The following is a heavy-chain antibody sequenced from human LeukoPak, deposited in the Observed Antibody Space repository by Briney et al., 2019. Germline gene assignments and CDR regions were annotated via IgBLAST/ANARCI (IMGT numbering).Heavy chain of an antibody. J-gene: IGHJ4*02. CDR2: INTGSSTI. D-gene: IGHD6-13*01. Sequence: GGSLRLSCVASGFTFSSYTMNWVRQAPGRGLEWISYINTGSSTIYYADSVKGRFTISRDDAQNSLYLQMNSLRADDTAVYYCAKDILAAGLFFDYWGQGILVTVSS. CDR3: AKDILAAGLFFDY. CDR1: GFTFSSYT. V-gene: IGHV3-48*04.